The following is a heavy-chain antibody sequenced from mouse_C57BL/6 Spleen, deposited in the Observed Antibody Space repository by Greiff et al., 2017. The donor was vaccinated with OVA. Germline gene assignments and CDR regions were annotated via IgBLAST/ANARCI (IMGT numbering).Heavy chain of an antibody. CDR2: ISSGGDYI. D-gene: IGHD2-5*01. V-gene: IGHV5-9-1*02. Sequence: DVMLVESGEGLVKPGGSLKLSCAASGFTFSSYAMSWVRQTPEKRLEWVAYISSGGDYIYYADTVKGRFTISRDNARNTLYLQMSSLKSEDTAMYYCTRDLSNYGGYFDVWGTGTTVTVSS. J-gene: IGHJ1*03. CDR1: GFTFSSYA. CDR3: TRDLSNYGGYFDV.